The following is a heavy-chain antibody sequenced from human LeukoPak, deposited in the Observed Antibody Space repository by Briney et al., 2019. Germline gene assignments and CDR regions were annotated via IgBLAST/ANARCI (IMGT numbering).Heavy chain of an antibody. CDR2: IIPIFGTA. CDR1: GGTFSSYA. V-gene: IGHV1-69*01. Sequence: EASVKVSCKASGGTFSSYAISWVRQAPGQGLEWMGGIIPIFGTANYAQKFQGRVTITADESTSPAYMELSSLRSEDTAVYYCARPSIDFWSGYYTPFDYWGQGTLVTVSS. D-gene: IGHD3-3*01. J-gene: IGHJ4*02. CDR3: ARPSIDFWSGYYTPFDY.